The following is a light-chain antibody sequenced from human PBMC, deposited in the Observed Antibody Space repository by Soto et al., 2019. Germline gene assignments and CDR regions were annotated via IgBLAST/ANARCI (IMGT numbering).Light chain of an antibody. Sequence: EIVMTQSPATLSLSPGERATLSCRASQSVYSNLAWYQQKPGQAHRLLIYGASARATGIPARFSGSGSGTDFTLTISTLESEDFAVYYCQHYRNSPWTFGRGTKVDI. CDR1: QSVYSN. V-gene: IGKV3-15*01. J-gene: IGKJ1*01. CDR3: QHYRNSPWT. CDR2: GAS.